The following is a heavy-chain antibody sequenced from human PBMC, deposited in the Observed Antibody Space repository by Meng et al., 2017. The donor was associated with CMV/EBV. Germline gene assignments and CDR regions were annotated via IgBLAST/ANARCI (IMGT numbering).Heavy chain of an antibody. CDR1: GGSISSSSYY. V-gene: IGHV4-39*07. CDR3: ARDNGARPGRPYYYYGMDV. CDR2: IYYSGST. Sequence: SETLSLTCTVSGGSISSSSYYWGWLRQPPGKGLEWIGSIYYSGSTYYNPSLRSRVTISVDTSKNQFSLKLSSVTAADTAVYSCARDNGARPGRPYYYYGMDVWGQGATVTVSS. D-gene: IGHD6-6*01. J-gene: IGHJ6*02.